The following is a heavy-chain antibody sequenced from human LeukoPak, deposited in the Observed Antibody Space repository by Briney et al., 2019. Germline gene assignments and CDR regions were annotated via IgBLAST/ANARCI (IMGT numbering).Heavy chain of an antibody. CDR2: ISSSSSYI. J-gene: IGHJ6*02. V-gene: IGHV3-21*01. Sequence: GGSLRLSCAASGFTFSSYSMNWVRQAPGKGLEWVSSISSSSSYIYYADSVKGRFTISRDNAKNSLYLQMNSLRAEDTAVYYCARDLAAAAGHTNYYGMDVWGQGTTVTVSS. CDR1: GFTFSSYS. CDR3: ARDLAAAAGHTNYYGMDV. D-gene: IGHD6-13*01.